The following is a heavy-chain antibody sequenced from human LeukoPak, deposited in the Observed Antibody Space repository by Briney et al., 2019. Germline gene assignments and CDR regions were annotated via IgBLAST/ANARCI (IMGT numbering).Heavy chain of an antibody. D-gene: IGHD3-22*01. Sequence: GGSLRLSCAASGFTFRSHAMNWVRQAPGKGLEWVSDISGSGSRTYYADSVKGRFTISRDNSKNTVYLQMNSLRAEDTAVCYCVKDDSSGYNWFDPWGQGTLVTVSS. J-gene: IGHJ5*02. CDR2: ISGSGSRT. CDR1: GFTFRSHA. V-gene: IGHV3-23*01. CDR3: VKDDSSGYNWFDP.